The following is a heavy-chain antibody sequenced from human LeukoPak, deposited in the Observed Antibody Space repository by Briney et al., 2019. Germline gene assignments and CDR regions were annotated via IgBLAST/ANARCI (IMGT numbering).Heavy chain of an antibody. D-gene: IGHD6-6*01. CDR1: GGSISSSSYY. Sequence: SETLSLTCTVSGGSISSSSYYWGWIRQPPWKGLEWIASIYYSGGNSGDTYYNPSLKSRVTISVDTSKNQFSLKLSSVTAADTAVYYCARQRRQLVYDYWGQGTLVTVSS. V-gene: IGHV4-39*01. CDR2: IYYSGGNSGDT. J-gene: IGHJ4*02. CDR3: ARQRRQLVYDY.